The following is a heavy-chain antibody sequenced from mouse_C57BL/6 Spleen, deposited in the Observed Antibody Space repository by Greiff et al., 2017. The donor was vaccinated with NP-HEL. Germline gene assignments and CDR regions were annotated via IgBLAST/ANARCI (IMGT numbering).Heavy chain of an antibody. CDR2: ISSGSSTI. V-gene: IGHV5-17*01. J-gene: IGHJ3*01. D-gene: IGHD3-3*01. CDR3: ARAGTEAWFAC. CDR1: GFTFSDYG. Sequence: EVKLVESGGGLVKPGGSLKLSCAASGFTFSDYGMHWVRQAPEKGLEWVAYISSGSSTIYYADTVKGRSTISRDNAKNTLFLQMTSLRSEDTAMYYCARAGTEAWFACWGQGTLVTVSA.